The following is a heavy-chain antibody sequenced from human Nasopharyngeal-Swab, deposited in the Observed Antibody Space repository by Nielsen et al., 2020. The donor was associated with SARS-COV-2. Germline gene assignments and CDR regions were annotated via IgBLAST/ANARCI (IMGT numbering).Heavy chain of an antibody. V-gene: IGHV3-30-3*01. D-gene: IGHD3-9*01. Sequence: GESLKISCAASGFTFSSYVMHWVRQAPGKGLEWVAVISYDGSNKYYADSVKGRFTISRDNSKNTLYLQMNSLRAEDTAVYYCAKAPAAYYDILIGYYYYGMDVWGQGTTVTVSS. J-gene: IGHJ6*02. CDR3: AKAPAAYYDILIGYYYYGMDV. CDR1: GFTFSSYV. CDR2: ISYDGSNK.